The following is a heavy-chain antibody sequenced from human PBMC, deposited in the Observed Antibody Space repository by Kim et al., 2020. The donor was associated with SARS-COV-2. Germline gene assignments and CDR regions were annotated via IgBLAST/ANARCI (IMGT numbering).Heavy chain of an antibody. CDR3: ATLVRGVITNDY. D-gene: IGHD3-10*01. V-gene: IGHV3-33*01. J-gene: IGHJ4*02. Sequence: YYADSVKGRFTISRDNSKNTLYLQMNSLRAEDTAVYYCATLVRGVITNDYWGQGTLVTVSS.